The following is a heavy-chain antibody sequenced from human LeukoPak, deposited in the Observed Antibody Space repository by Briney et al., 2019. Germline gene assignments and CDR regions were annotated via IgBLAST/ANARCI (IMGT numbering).Heavy chain of an antibody. Sequence: ASVKVSCKASGYTFTSYAMNWVRQAPGQGLEWMGWINTNTGSPTYAQGFTGRFVFSLDTSVSTAYLQISSLKAEDTAVYYCARDHTRGHSKEGFFDYWGQGTLVTVSS. V-gene: IGHV7-4-1*02. CDR3: ARDHTRGHSKEGFFDY. D-gene: IGHD6-13*01. CDR1: GYTFTSYA. CDR2: INTNTGSP. J-gene: IGHJ4*02.